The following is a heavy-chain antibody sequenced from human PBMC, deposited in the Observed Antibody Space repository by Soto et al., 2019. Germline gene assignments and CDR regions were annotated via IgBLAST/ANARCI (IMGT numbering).Heavy chain of an antibody. V-gene: IGHV1-69*06. Sequence: ASVKVSCKASGGTFNSYGISWVRQAPGQGLDWMGVIIPLYGTVNYAQKFQGRVSITADKSTSTAYMDLNSLRSDDTAVYYCAAPNGEQYYYYGMDVWGQGTTVTVSS. J-gene: IGHJ6*02. CDR2: IIPLYGTV. CDR1: GGTFNSYG. D-gene: IGHD1-1*01. CDR3: AAPNGEQYYYYGMDV.